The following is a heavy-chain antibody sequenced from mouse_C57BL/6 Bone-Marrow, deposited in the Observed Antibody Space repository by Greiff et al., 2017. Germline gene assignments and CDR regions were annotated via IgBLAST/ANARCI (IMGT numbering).Heavy chain of an antibody. Sequence: VQLQQSGAELVRPGASVKLSCKASGYTFTDYYINWVKQRPGQGLEWIARIYPGSGNTYYNEKFKGKATLTAENSSSTAYMQLSSLTSEDSAVYFCARGGLMDYWGQRTSVTVSS. CDR3: ARGGLMDY. J-gene: IGHJ4*01. CDR2: IYPGSGNT. V-gene: IGHV1-76*01. CDR1: GYTFTDYY.